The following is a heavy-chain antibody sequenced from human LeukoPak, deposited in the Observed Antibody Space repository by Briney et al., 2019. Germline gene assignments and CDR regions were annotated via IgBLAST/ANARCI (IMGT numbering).Heavy chain of an antibody. V-gene: IGHV3-53*01. CDR2: IDTADKT. D-gene: IGHD5-12*01. Sequence: PGGSLRLSCAASGFTVSTHYMNWVRQAPGKGLEWVSVIDTADKTYYADSVKGGFTISRDNSNNTVFLQLNGVRPEDPAVYYCARRGGYSGHDFGGGIVGYFDYWGQGTVVTVSP. CDR1: GFTVSTHY. CDR3: ARRGGYSGHDFGGGIVGYFDY. J-gene: IGHJ4*02.